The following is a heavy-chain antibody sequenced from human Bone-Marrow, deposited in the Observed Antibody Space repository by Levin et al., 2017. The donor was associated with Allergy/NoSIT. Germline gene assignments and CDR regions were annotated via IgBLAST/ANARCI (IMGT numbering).Heavy chain of an antibody. V-gene: IGHV3-23*01. D-gene: IGHD1-26*01. CDR2: MSGRGEST. CDR3: ARSGRTFWYFDL. CDR1: GFTANTYV. Sequence: PSGGSLRLSCEASGFTANTYVVSWVRQAPGKGLQWVSAMSGRGESTYYGDSAKGRFSIYRDNSKNTVYLQMNSLRVEDTAVYYCARSGRTFWYFDLWGRGTLVTVSS. J-gene: IGHJ2*01.